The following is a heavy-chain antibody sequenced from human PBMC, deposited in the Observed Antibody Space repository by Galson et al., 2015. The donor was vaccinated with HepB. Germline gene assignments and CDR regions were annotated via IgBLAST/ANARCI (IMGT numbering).Heavy chain of an antibody. CDR3: TTRDDYGDLWPYYYYYYMDV. CDR1: GFTFINAW. Sequence: SLRLSCAASGFTFINAWMSWVRQAPGKGLEWVGRIKSITDGGTTDLAAPVKGRFTISRDDSIDTLYLHMNSLKTEDTAVYYCTTRDDYGDLWPYYYYYYMDVWGKGTTVTVSS. D-gene: IGHD4-17*01. CDR2: IKSITDGGTT. V-gene: IGHV3-15*05. J-gene: IGHJ6*03.